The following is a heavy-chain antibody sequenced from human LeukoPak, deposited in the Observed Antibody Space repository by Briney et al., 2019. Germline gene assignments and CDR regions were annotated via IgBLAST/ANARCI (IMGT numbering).Heavy chain of an antibody. CDR3: ARDLGGYGVGDY. V-gene: IGHV4-30-4*08. J-gene: IGHJ4*02. CDR1: GGSISSGDYY. CDR2: IFYSGST. D-gene: IGHD5-12*01. Sequence: PSQTLSLTCTVSGGSISSGDYYWSWIRQPPGKGLEWIGYIFYSGSTPYNPPLKSRVTISVDTSKNQFSLKLSSVTAADTAVYYCARDLGGYGVGDYWGQGTLVTVSS.